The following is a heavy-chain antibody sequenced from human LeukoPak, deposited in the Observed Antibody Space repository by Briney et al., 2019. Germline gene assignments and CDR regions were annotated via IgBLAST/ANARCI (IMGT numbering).Heavy chain of an antibody. CDR2: ISGSDGST. CDR1: GFTVSSNY. D-gene: IGHD3-22*01. V-gene: IGHV3-23*01. J-gene: IGHJ4*02. Sequence: PGGSLRLSCAASGFTVSSNYMSWVRQAPGKGLEWVSAISGSDGSTNYADSVKGRFTISRDNSKNALYLQMNSLRAEDTAVYYCARDNYDSSTPYYFDYWGQGTLVTVSS. CDR3: ARDNYDSSTPYYFDY.